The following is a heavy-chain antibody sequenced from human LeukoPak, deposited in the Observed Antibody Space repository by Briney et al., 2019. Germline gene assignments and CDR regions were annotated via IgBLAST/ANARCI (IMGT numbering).Heavy chain of an antibody. CDR1: RFTFSNYW. Sequence: GGSLRLSCAASRFTFSNYWMSWVRQAPGKGLEWVANIKQDGSEKYYVDSVKGRFTISRDNAKNSLYLQMNSLRAEDTAVYYCARDEDSSGYYYGFDYWGQGTLVTVSS. V-gene: IGHV3-7*01. CDR2: IKQDGSEK. CDR3: ARDEDSSGYYYGFDY. J-gene: IGHJ4*02. D-gene: IGHD3-22*01.